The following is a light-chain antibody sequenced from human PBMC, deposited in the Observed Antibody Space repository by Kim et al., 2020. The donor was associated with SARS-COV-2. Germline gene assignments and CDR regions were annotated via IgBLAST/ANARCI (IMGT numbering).Light chain of an antibody. J-gene: IGLJ1*01. CDR2: GNN. CDR1: SSNVGPNP. Sequence: GQRVSIYGSGSSSNVGPNPVNWYQEVPGTAPKLVIYGNNQRPSGVPDRFSGSKSGTSASLAISGLHSEDEAEYYCATWDDSLNAYVFGSGTKVTVL. CDR3: ATWDDSLNAYV. V-gene: IGLV1-44*01.